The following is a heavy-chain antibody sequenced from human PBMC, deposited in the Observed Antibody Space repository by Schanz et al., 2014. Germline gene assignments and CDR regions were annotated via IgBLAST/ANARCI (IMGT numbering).Heavy chain of an antibody. Sequence: QVPLVQSGAEVKEPGSSVKVSCKPSGGTFVTFFFTWVRQAPGQGPQWMGKIIPILGMENYAQKFQGRVTITADISTSTAYMDLSSLRSDDTAVYYCARDIQYHYDTSGPVGAFDIWGQGTVVTVSS. J-gene: IGHJ3*02. CDR3: ARDIQYHYDTSGPVGAFDI. D-gene: IGHD3-22*01. CDR2: IIPILGME. V-gene: IGHV1-69*04. CDR1: GGTFVTFF.